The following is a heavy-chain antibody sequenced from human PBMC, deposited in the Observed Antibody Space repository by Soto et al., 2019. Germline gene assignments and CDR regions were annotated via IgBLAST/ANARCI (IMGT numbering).Heavy chain of an antibody. CDR2: INHSGST. Sequence: SETLSLTCAVYGGSFSGYYWSWIRQPPGKGLEWIGEINHSGSTNYNPSLKSRVTISVDTSKNQFSLKLSSVTAADTAVYYCARVFCSSTSCYKRYDDYWGQGTLVTVSS. CDR1: GGSFSGYY. D-gene: IGHD2-2*02. J-gene: IGHJ4*02. V-gene: IGHV4-34*01. CDR3: ARVFCSSTSCYKRYDDY.